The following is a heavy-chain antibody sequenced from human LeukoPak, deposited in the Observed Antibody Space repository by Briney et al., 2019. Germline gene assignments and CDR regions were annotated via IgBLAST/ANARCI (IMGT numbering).Heavy chain of an antibody. CDR3: GTDIGSSGWDGGGLYY. D-gene: IGHD6-19*01. Sequence: GGSLRLSCAASGFTFSSYAMSWVRQAPGKGLEWVSVIYSGGSTYYADSLKGRFTISRDNSKNTLYLQMNSLVAADTAGFYFGTDIGSSGWDGGGLYYWGQGNPVTVSS. J-gene: IGHJ4*02. CDR1: GFTFSSYA. CDR2: IYSGGST. V-gene: IGHV3-53*01.